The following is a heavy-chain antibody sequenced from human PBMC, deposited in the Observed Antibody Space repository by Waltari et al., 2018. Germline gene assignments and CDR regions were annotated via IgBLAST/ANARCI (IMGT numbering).Heavy chain of an antibody. J-gene: IGHJ4*02. V-gene: IGHV3-23*04. CDR2: MTEMGET. CDR3: AKRWAIYYFEY. Sequence: EVQLVESGGGLVQPGGSLSLSCAASGFSFKNFAIRWVRQAPGKGLALVSTMTEMGETLYSDSVKGRSATSRDKYKNTLSLQMNSLRAEDTAVYYCAKRWAIYYFEYWGQGNLVTVSS. D-gene: IGHD3-9*01. CDR1: GFSFKNFA.